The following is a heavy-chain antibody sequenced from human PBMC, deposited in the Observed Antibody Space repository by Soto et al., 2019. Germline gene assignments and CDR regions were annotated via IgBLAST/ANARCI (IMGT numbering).Heavy chain of an antibody. Sequence: PSETLSLTCTVAGDSVTGVSDCWSWIRQPPGKGLEWIGYIYYSGSADYNPSLGSRVTISIDTSKNQFSLKLTSVTAADTAVYYCARGVGFGYYYYHMDLWGQGTTVTVSS. CDR1: GDSVTGVSDC. CDR2: IYYSGSA. CDR3: ARGVGFGYYYYHMDL. V-gene: IGHV4-61*01. D-gene: IGHD3-10*01. J-gene: IGHJ6*02.